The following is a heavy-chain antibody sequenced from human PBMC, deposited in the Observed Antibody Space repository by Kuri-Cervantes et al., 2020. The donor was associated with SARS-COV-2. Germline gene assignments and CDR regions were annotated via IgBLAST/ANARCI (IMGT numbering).Heavy chain of an antibody. V-gene: IGHV3-7*01. J-gene: IGHJ4*02. D-gene: IGHD2-21*01. Sequence: GESLKISCAASGFSFSTYWMSWVRQTPGKGLEWVANIKQDASEEYYVDSVKGRFTISRDNAQNSLYLQMNSLRDEDTAICYCAKDRGGVHDFWGQGTLVTVSS. CDR1: GFSFSTYW. CDR3: AKDRGGVHDF. CDR2: IKQDASEE.